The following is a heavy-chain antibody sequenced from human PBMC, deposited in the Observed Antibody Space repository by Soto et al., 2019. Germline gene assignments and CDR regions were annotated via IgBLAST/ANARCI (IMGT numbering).Heavy chain of an antibody. D-gene: IGHD1-26*01. J-gene: IGHJ4*02. CDR3: AKVPGPYRGTHFYFDS. Sequence: QVQLVESGGGVVQPGGSLRLSCEASGFSLSSYAMHWVRQAPGKGLEWVAVIWYDGTNRDYADSVRGRFSVSRDNSKNTLHLQMNSLRAEDTAVYYCAKVPGPYRGTHFYFDSWGQGTLVTVSS. CDR2: IWYDGTNR. CDR1: GFSLSSYA. V-gene: IGHV3-33*06.